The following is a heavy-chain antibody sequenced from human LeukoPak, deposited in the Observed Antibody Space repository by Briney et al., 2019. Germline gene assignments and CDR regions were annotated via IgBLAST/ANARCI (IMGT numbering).Heavy chain of an antibody. CDR3: ARNLFRRWLQRPDYFDY. D-gene: IGHD5-24*01. CDR1: GGSLSGYY. V-gene: IGHV4-34*01. J-gene: IGHJ4*02. Sequence: SETLTLTCAVYGGSLSGYYWSWIRQPPGKGLEWIGETNHSGSTNYNPSLKSRVTISVDTSKNQFSLKLSSVTAADTAVYYCARNLFRRWLQRPDYFDYWGQGTLVTVSS. CDR2: TNHSGST.